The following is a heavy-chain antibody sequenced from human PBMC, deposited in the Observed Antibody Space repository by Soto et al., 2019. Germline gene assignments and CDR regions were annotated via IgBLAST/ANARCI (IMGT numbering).Heavy chain of an antibody. CDR3: AKRFCSSAKCYTYPSMAV. CDR1: GFSFDEYA. D-gene: IGHD2-2*01. V-gene: IGHV3-9*01. J-gene: IGHJ6*03. Sequence: EVQLVESGGTLVQPGRSLRLSCAASGFSFDEYAMHWVRQVPGKGLEWVSGVSWNSGTVGYGDSVKGRFTISRDNDKNSLYLQTNRLRAEHTAMYYCAKRFCSSAKCYTYPSMAVWGKGTAVTVSS. CDR2: VSWNSGTV.